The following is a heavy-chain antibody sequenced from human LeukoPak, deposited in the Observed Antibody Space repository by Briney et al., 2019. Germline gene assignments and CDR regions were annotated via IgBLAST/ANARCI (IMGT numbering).Heavy chain of an antibody. J-gene: IGHJ4*02. CDR1: GFTFSTYA. Sequence: GGSLRLSCAASGFTFSTYAMSWVRQAPGKGLEWASLIGGSGGRTRYADSVKGRFTISRDNSKNTLYLEMNSLRAEDTAVYYCAKDRRGYSYGRFDYWGQGTLVTVSS. V-gene: IGHV3-23*01. D-gene: IGHD5-18*01. CDR3: AKDRRGYSYGRFDY. CDR2: IGGSGGRT.